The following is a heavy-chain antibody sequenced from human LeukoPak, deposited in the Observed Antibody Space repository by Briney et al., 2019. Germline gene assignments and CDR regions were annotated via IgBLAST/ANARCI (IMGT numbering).Heavy chain of an antibody. V-gene: IGHV1-2*06. CDR2: INPNSGGT. J-gene: IGHJ4*02. CDR3: ARDLSSTSNWELDH. CDR1: GYTVIDFF. Sequence: GASVKVSCKASGYTVIDFFIHWVRQAPGQGLEWMRRINPNSGGTEYPPNFQGRVTMTRDTSISATYMELNSLTSDDTAVYYCARDLSSTSNWELDHWGQGTLVTVSS. D-gene: IGHD7-27*01.